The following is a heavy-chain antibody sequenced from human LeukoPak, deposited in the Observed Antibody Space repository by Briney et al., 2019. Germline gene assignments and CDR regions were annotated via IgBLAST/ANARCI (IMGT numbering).Heavy chain of an antibody. CDR1: GGSISSSSYY. J-gene: IGHJ4*02. CDR2: IYYSGST. Sequence: PSETLSLTCTVSGGSISSSSYYWGWIRQPPGKGLEWLGSIYYSGSTYYNPSLKSRVTISVDTSKNQFSLKLSSVTAADTAVYYCARPGYYGSGSYYNGHFDYWGQGTLVTVSS. CDR3: ARPGYYGSGSYYNGHFDY. V-gene: IGHV4-39*01. D-gene: IGHD3-10*01.